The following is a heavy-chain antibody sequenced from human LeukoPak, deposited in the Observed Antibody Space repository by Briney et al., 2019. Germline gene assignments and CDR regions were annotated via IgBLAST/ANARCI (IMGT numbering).Heavy chain of an antibody. J-gene: IGHJ4*02. CDR1: GYSISSGYY. Sequence: SETLSLTCAVSGYSISSGYYWGWIRQPPGKGLEWIGSIYHSGSTYYNPSLKSRLTISVDTSKNQFSLKVSSVPAADTAVYYCARLRTMIGVGYWGQGTLVTVSS. CDR2: IYHSGST. V-gene: IGHV4-38-2*01. D-gene: IGHD3-22*01. CDR3: ARLRTMIGVGY.